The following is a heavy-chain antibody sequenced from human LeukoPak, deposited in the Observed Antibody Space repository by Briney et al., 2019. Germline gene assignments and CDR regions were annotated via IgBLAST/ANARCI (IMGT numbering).Heavy chain of an antibody. CDR3: ARHRPYSSSPSRLGYYYYMDV. CDR2: IIPIFGTA. CDR1: GYTFTSYY. D-gene: IGHD6-13*01. J-gene: IGHJ6*03. Sequence: SVKVSCKEPGYTFTSYYMHWVRQAPGQGLEWMGGIIPIFGTANYAQKFQGRVTITADKSTSTAYMELSSLRSEDTAVYYCARHRPYSSSPSRLGYYYYMDVWGKGTTVTISS. V-gene: IGHV1-69*06.